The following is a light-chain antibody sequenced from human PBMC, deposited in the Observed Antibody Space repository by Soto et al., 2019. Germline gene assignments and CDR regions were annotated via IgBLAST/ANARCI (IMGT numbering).Light chain of an antibody. CDR2: GAS. CDR1: QSVSRN. Sequence: IVMTQSPGTLSLSPGERATLSCRASQSVSRNLAWYQQKPGQAPRLFIYGASTRATGIPAKFSGSGFGTEFTLSISSLQSEDVAVYYCQQYQNWTPTFGQGTKVDIK. CDR3: QQYQNWTPT. J-gene: IGKJ1*01. V-gene: IGKV3-15*01.